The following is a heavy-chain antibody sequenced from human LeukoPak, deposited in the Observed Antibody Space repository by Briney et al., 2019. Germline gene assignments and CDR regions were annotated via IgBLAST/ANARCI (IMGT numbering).Heavy chain of an antibody. J-gene: IGHJ3*02. CDR1: GGSISSYY. CDR3: ASLESYGGGSGAFDI. CDR2: IYYSGST. D-gene: IGHD1-26*01. Sequence: SETLSLTCTVSGGSISSYYWSWLGQPPGKGLEWIGYIYYSGSTNYNPSLKSRVTISVDTSKTQFSLKLSSVTAADTAVYYCASLESYGGGSGAFDIWGQGTMVTVSS. V-gene: IGHV4-59*08.